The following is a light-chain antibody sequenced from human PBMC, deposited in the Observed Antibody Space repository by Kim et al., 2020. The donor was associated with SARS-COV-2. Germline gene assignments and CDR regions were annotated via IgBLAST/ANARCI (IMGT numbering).Light chain of an antibody. CDR1: SSDVGGYNY. J-gene: IGLJ3*02. CDR3: SSYTSSSRV. Sequence: QSVLTQPASVSGSPGQSITISCTGTSSDVGGYNYVSWYQQHPGKAPKLMSYDVSKRPSGVSNRFSGSKSGNTASLTISGLQAEDEADYYCSSYTSSSRVFGGGTQLTVL. CDR2: DVS. V-gene: IGLV2-14*01.